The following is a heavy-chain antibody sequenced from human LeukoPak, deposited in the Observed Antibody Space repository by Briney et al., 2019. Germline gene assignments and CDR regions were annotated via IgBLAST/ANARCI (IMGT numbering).Heavy chain of an antibody. J-gene: IGHJ6*03. CDR2: ISWNSGTI. D-gene: IGHD3-3*01. CDR3: AKEETIFGVADYYMDV. V-gene: IGHV3-9*01. Sequence: GRSLRLSCAASGFTFVDYVMHWVRQAPGKGLEWVSSISWNSGTIGYADSVKGRFTISRDNARNSLYLQMNSLGPEDTALYYCAKEETIFGVADYYMDVWGKGATVTVSS. CDR1: GFTFVDYV.